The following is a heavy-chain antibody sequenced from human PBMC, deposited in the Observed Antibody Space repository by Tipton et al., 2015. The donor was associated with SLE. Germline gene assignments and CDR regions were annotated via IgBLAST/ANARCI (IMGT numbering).Heavy chain of an antibody. Sequence: TLSLTCTVSGGSISSSSYYWGWIRQPPGKGLEWIGSIYYSGSTYYNPSLKSRVTISVDTSKNQFSLKLSSVTAADTAVYYCAILSGILNSDFDLWGRGTLVTVSS. J-gene: IGHJ2*01. CDR1: GGSISSSSYY. CDR2: IYYSGST. V-gene: IGHV4-39*07. CDR3: AILSGILNSDFDL. D-gene: IGHD1-26*01.